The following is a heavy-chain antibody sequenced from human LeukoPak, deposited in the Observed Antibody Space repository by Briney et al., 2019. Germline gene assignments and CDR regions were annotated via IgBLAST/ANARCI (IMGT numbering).Heavy chain of an antibody. J-gene: IGHJ4*02. CDR1: GYTFNSYD. CDR3: ARGQGSHGQQLGDY. Sequence: VASVKVSCKASGYTFNSYDINWVRQATGQGHEWMGWMSPNSGNTGYAQKFQGRVTMTRNASISTAHMVLSSLRSEDTAVYYCARGQGSHGQQLGDYWGQGTLVTVSS. D-gene: IGHD6-13*01. V-gene: IGHV1-8*01. CDR2: MSPNSGNT.